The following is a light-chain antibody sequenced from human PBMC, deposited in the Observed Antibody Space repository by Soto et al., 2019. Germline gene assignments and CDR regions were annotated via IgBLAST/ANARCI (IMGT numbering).Light chain of an antibody. CDR1: QHVSSNY. CDR2: GAS. V-gene: IGKV3-20*01. CDR3: QQYGNSPGT. J-gene: IGKJ2*01. Sequence: PGERATLSCRASQHVSSNYLAWYQQKPGQAPRLLIRGASSRATGIPDRFSGSGSGTAFTLTISRLEPEDCAVYYCQQYGNSPGTFGQGTKLEIK.